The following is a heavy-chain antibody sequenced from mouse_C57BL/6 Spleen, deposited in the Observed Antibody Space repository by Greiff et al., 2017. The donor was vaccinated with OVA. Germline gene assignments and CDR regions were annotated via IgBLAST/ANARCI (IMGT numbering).Heavy chain of an antibody. CDR1: GFTFSDYG. D-gene: IGHD2-9*01. J-gene: IGHJ1*03. CDR3: ARTYYGYDWYFDV. V-gene: IGHV5-17*01. Sequence: EVKLVESGGGLVKPGGSLKLSCAASGFTFSDYGMHWVRQAPEKGLEWVAYISSGSSTIYYADTVKGRFTISRDNAKNTLFLQMTSLRSEDTAMYYCARTYYGYDWYFDVWGTGTTVTVSS. CDR2: ISSGSSTI.